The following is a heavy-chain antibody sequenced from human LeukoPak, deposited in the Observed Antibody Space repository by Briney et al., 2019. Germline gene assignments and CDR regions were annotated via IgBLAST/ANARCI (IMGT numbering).Heavy chain of an antibody. V-gene: IGHV4-39*01. CDR1: GGSISSSSDY. D-gene: IGHD6-6*01. CDR3: ARIIAARRGGVAGRFDP. CDR2: MYYPGST. J-gene: IGHJ5*02. Sequence: SETLSLICIVSGGSISSSSDYWDWIRQPPGKGLEWIGSMYYPGSTYYNPSLKSRVTMSADTSKNQFSLILSSVTASDTAVYYCARIIAARRGGVAGRFDPWGQGTLVSVSS.